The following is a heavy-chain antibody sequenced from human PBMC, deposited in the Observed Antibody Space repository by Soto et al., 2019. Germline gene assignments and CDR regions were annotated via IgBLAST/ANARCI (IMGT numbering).Heavy chain of an antibody. Sequence: GSLRLSCAASGFTFSSYGMHWVRQAPGKGLEWVAVIWYDGSNKYYADSVKGRFTISRDNSKNTLYLQMNSLRAEDTAVYYCARDSSGGLFDYWGQGTLVTVSS. CDR1: GFTFSSYG. D-gene: IGHD3-16*01. J-gene: IGHJ4*02. CDR3: ARDSSGGLFDY. V-gene: IGHV3-33*01. CDR2: IWYDGSNK.